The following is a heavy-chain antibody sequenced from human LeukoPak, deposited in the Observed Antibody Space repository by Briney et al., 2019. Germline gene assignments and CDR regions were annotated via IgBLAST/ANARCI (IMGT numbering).Heavy chain of an antibody. V-gene: IGHV3-21*01. J-gene: IGHJ4*02. CDR3: ASEVWQQLVTNDY. CDR2: ISSSSSYI. Sequence: GGSLRLSCAASGFTFSSYSMNWVRQAPGKGLEWVSSISSSSSYIYYADSVKGRFTISRDNAKNSLYLQMNSLRAEDTAVYYCASEVWQQLVTNDYWGQGTLVTVSS. D-gene: IGHD6-13*01. CDR1: GFTFSSYS.